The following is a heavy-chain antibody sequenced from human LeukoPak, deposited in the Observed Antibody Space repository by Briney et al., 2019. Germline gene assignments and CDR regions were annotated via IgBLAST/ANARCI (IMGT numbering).Heavy chain of an antibody. V-gene: IGHV3-30*02. J-gene: IGHJ6*03. D-gene: IGHD2/OR15-2a*01. CDR1: GYTFSRHG. CDR3: AKGSFYCNGNSCPQYYYYMDV. Sequence: GGSLRLSCAASGYTFSRHGIHWVRQAPGKGLEWVAFIRYDGSNEYYADSVKGRFTISRDDSKNTLYLQMHSLRVEDTAVYYCAKGSFYCNGNSCPQYYYYMDVWGKGTTVTVSS. CDR2: IRYDGSNE.